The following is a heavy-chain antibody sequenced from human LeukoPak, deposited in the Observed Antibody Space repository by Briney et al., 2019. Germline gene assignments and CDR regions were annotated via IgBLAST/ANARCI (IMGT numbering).Heavy chain of an antibody. D-gene: IGHD5-12*01. CDR1: GASITSFY. Sequence: SETLSLTCTVSGASITSFYYNWIRQSAGKGLEWIGRIHTDGGTDYRPSLNSRVTMSVDTSKKQISLKLTSVTAADTAVYFCSRGGGYGDYWGQGILVTVSS. J-gene: IGHJ4*02. CDR3: SRGGGYGDY. CDR2: IHTDGGT. V-gene: IGHV4-4*07.